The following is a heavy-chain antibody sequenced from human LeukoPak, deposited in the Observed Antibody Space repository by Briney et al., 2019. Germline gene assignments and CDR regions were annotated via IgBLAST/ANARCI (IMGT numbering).Heavy chain of an antibody. CDR2: IKQDGSEK. CDR3: ARGRYCSSTSCEKGHDAFDI. V-gene: IGHV3-7*01. D-gene: IGHD2-2*01. Sequence: PGGSLRLSCAASGFTFSSYCMSWVRQAPGKGLEWVANIKQDGSEKYYVDSVKGRFTISRDNAKNSLYLQMNSLRAEDTAVYYCARGRYCSSTSCEKGHDAFDIWGQGPMVSVSS. J-gene: IGHJ3*02. CDR1: GFTFSSYC.